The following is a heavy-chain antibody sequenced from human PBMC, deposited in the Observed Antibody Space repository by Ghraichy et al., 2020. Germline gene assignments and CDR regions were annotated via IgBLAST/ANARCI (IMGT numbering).Heavy chain of an antibody. CDR1: GFTFSSYA. CDR2: ISYDGSNK. J-gene: IGHJ6*02. Sequence: GGSLRLSCAASGFTFSSYAMHWVRQAPGKGLEWVAVISYDGSNKYYADSVKGRFTISRDNSKNTLYLQMNSLRAEDTAVYYCAREAWYSNYPYGMDVWGQGTTVTVSS. D-gene: IGHD4-11*01. CDR3: AREAWYSNYPYGMDV. V-gene: IGHV3-30-3*01.